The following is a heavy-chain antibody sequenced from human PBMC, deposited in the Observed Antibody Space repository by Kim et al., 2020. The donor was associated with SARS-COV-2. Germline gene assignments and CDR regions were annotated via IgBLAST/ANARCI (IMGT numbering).Heavy chain of an antibody. V-gene: IGHV4-39*07. CDR1: GGSISSSSYY. CDR3: ARARGSGSYSYYYYGMDV. D-gene: IGHD3-10*01. J-gene: IGHJ6*02. Sequence: SETLSLTCTVSGGSISSSSYYWGWIRQPPGKGLEWIGSIYYSGSTYYNPSLKSRVTISVDTSKNQFSLKLSSVTAADTAVYYCARARGSGSYSYYYYGMDVWGQGTTVTVSS. CDR2: IYYSGST.